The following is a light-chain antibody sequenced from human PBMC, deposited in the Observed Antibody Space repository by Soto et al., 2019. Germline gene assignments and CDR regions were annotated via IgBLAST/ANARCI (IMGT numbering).Light chain of an antibody. CDR1: QGISSA. CDR2: DAS. Sequence: AIQLTQSPSSLSASVGDRVTITCRASQGISSALAWYQQKPGKAPKLLIYDASSLERGVPSRFSGSGSGTDFTLTISSLQPEDFATYYCQQFNSYPFTFGPGNKVDIK. J-gene: IGKJ3*01. CDR3: QQFNSYPFT. V-gene: IGKV1-13*02.